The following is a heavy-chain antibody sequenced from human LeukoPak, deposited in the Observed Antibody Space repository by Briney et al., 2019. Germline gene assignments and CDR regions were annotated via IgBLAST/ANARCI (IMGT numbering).Heavy chain of an antibody. V-gene: IGHV4-34*01. CDR3: AREVIAAADSFFDY. CDR1: GGSFSGYY. Sequence: SETLSLTCAVYGGSFSGYYWSWIRQPQPPGTGLEWIGEINDSGSTNYNSSLKSRVTISVDKSKNQFSLKLSSVTAADTAVYYCAREVIAAADSFFDYWGQGTLVTVSS. CDR2: INDSGST. J-gene: IGHJ4*02. D-gene: IGHD6-13*01.